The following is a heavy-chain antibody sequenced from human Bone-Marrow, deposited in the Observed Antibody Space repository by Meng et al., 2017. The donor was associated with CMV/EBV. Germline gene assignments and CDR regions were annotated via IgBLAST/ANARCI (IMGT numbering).Heavy chain of an antibody. CDR2: INSDGSST. V-gene: IGHV3-74*01. J-gene: IGHJ4*02. Sequence: GESLKISCAASGFTFSSYWMYWVRQAPGKGLVWVSRINSDGSSTSYADSVKGRFTISRDNAKNTLYLQMNSLRAEDTAVYYCARDRMYYFDYWGQGTLVTVSS. CDR3: ARDRMYYFDY. CDR1: GFTFSSYW.